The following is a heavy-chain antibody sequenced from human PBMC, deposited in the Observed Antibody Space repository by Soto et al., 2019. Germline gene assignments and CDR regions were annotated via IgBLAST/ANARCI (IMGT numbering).Heavy chain of an antibody. V-gene: IGHV4-39*01. Sequence: SETLSLTCTVSGGSISSSSYYWGWIRQPPGKGLEWIGSIYYSGSTYYNPSLKSRVTISVDTSKNQFSLKLSSVTAADTAVYYCARGEIVVVIHAFDIWGQGTIVTVSS. D-gene: IGHD3-22*01. CDR2: IYYSGST. J-gene: IGHJ3*02. CDR1: GGSISSSSYY. CDR3: ARGEIVVVIHAFDI.